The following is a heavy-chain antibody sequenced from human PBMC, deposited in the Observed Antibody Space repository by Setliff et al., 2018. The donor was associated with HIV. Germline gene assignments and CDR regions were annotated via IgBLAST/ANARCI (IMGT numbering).Heavy chain of an antibody. CDR2: IHYSGTT. V-gene: IGHV4-31*03. J-gene: IGHJ4*02. Sequence: KASETLSLTCTVSGGSISSGGYYWNWIRQHPGKGLEWIGFIHYSGTTYFNPSLKSRVTISVDTSKKHFYLKLTSVTAADTAVYYCARAPFYYGSGSYQTFDYWGQGTLVTVSS. D-gene: IGHD3-10*01. CDR3: ARAPFYYGSGSYQTFDY. CDR1: GGSISSGGYY.